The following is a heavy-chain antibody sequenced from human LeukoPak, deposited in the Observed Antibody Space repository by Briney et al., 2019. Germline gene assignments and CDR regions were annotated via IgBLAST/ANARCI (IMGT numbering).Heavy chain of an antibody. CDR1: GGTFSSYA. CDR3: ALSPEWGSTEYFQH. J-gene: IGHJ1*01. Sequence: ASVKVSCKASGGTFSSYAISWVRQAPGQGLEWMGRIIPILGIANYAQKFQGRVTITADKSTSTAYMELSSLRSEDTAVYFCALSPEWGSTEYFQHWGQGTLVTVSS. V-gene: IGHV1-69*04. CDR2: IIPILGIA. D-gene: IGHD2-15*01.